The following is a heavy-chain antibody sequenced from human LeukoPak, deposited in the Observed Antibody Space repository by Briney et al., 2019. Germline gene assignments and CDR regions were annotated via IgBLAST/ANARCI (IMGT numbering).Heavy chain of an antibody. CDR3: ARRDTHFAMDV. CDR1: GFTFSSYE. D-gene: IGHD2-15*01. CDR2: ISSSGGTM. Sequence: PGGSLRLSCVASGFTFSSYEVNWVRQAPGKGLEWVSYISSSGGTMYYADSVKGRFTISRDNAKNALYLQMNRLRAEDTAVYYCARRDTHFAMDVWGQGTTVTVSS. J-gene: IGHJ6*02. V-gene: IGHV3-48*03.